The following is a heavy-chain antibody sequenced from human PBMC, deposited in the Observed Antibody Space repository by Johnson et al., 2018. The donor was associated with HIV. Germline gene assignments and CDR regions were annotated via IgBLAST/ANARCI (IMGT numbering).Heavy chain of an antibody. Sequence: VQLVESGGGLVQPGGSLRLSCAASGFTFSDHYMSWIRQAPEKGLEWVSYISGSGDTIYYADSVKGRFTISRDSAKNSLYLQMNSLRDEDTAVYFCARGGGWKGSFDIWGQGTMVTVSS. CDR3: ARGGGWKGSFDI. J-gene: IGHJ3*02. D-gene: IGHD1-1*01. CDR1: GFTFSDHY. V-gene: IGHV3-11*04. CDR2: ISGSGDTI.